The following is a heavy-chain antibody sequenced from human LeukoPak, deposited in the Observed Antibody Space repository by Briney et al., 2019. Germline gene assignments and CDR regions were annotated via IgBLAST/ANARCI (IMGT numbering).Heavy chain of an antibody. V-gene: IGHV4-39*07. CDR1: GGSISGSSYY. CDR3: ARNGVYSSSWYEWGYFDY. D-gene: IGHD6-13*01. Sequence: SETLSLTCTVSGGSISGSSYYWGWIRQPPGKGLEWIGSIYYSGSTYYNPSLKSRVTISVDTSKNQFSLKLSSVTAADTAVYYCARNGVYSSSWYEWGYFDYWGQGTLVTVSS. CDR2: IYYSGST. J-gene: IGHJ4*02.